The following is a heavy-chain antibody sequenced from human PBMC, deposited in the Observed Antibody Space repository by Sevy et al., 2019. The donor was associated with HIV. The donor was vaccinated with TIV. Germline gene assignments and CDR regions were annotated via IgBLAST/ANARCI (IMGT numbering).Heavy chain of an antibody. V-gene: IGHV3-23*01. CDR1: GFTFRTYA. D-gene: IGHD6-19*01. CDR2: MSGSDST. J-gene: IGHJ4*02. CDR3: ARVTFYSSTRTTWYWNY. Sequence: GGYLRLSCTASGFTFRTYAMSCVRQAPGKGLDWVSGKGLDWVSAMSGSDSTYYADSVKGRFTISRDNSKNTVYLQMNSLRADDTALYYCARVTFYSSTRTTWYWNYWGQGTMVNVSS.